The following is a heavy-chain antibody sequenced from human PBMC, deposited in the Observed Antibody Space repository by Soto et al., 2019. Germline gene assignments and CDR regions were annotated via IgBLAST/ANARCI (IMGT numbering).Heavy chain of an antibody. CDR1: GYSFTTYW. V-gene: IGHV5-51*01. J-gene: IGHJ6*02. CDR2: IHPGESDT. CDR3: ARHEATYYNFYGMDV. Sequence: GESLKISCKSYGYSFTTYWIAWVRQMPGKGLEWMGSIHPGESDTRYSPSFQGQVTISADRSITTAYLQWSSLKASDTAMYYCARHEATYYNFYGMDVWGQVTTVTV.